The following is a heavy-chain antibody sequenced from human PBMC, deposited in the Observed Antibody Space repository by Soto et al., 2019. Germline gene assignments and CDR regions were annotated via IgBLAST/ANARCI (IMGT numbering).Heavy chain of an antibody. Sequence: SVKVSCKASGGTFSSYAISWVRQAPGQGLEWMGGIIPIFGAANYAQKFQGRVTITADESTSTAYMELSSLRSEDTAVYYCASRYSSSWYNDYWGQGTLVTVSS. CDR1: GGTFSSYA. CDR2: IIPIFGAA. CDR3: ASRYSSSWYNDY. D-gene: IGHD6-13*01. J-gene: IGHJ4*02. V-gene: IGHV1-69*13.